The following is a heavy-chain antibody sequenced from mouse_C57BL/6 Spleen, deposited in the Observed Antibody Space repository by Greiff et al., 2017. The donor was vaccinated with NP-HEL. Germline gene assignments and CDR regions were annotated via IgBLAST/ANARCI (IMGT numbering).Heavy chain of an antibody. J-gene: IGHJ2*01. D-gene: IGHD2-4*01. Sequence: EVQLQQSGPGMVKPSQSLSLTCTVTGYSITSGYDWHWIRHFPGNKLEWMGYISYSGSTNYNPSLKSRISITHDTSKNHFFLKLNSVTTEDTATYYCARSYYDDVYYFDYWGQGTTLTVSS. V-gene: IGHV3-1*01. CDR2: ISYSGST. CDR1: GYSITSGYD. CDR3: ARSYYDDVYYFDY.